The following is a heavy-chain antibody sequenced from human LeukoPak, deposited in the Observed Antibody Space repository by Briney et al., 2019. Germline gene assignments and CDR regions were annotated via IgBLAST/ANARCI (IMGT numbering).Heavy chain of an antibody. CDR2: ISGGGGST. J-gene: IGHJ6*03. CDR1: GFTFSNYA. D-gene: IGHD2-2*01. CDR3: AKTASPTPQYYYYMDV. Sequence: AGSLRLSCAASGFTFSNYARNWVRQAPGKGLEWVSAISGGGGSTFYADSVKGRFTISRDDSKNTLHLQVNSLRADDTAVYYCAKTASPTPQYYYYMDVWGKGTTVTISS. V-gene: IGHV3-23*01.